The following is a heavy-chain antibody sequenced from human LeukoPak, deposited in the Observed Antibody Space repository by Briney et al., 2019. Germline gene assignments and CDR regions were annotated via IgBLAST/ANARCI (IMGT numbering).Heavy chain of an antibody. V-gene: IGHV3-21*01. J-gene: IGHJ6*02. D-gene: IGHD3-9*01. CDR3: ARNILTGPYYGMDV. CDR1: GFTFSSYS. Sequence: GGSLRLSCAASGFTFSSYSMNWVRQAPGKGLEWVSSISSSSSYIYYADSVKGRFTISRDNAKNSLYLQMNSLRAEDTAVYYCARNILTGPYYGMDVWGQGTTVTVSS. CDR2: ISSSSSYI.